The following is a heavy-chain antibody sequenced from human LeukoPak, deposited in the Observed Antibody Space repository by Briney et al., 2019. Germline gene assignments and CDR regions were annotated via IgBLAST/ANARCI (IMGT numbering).Heavy chain of an antibody. Sequence: SQTLSLTCTVSGGSISSGDYYWSWIRQPPGKGLEWIGYIYYSGSTYYNPSLKSRVTISVDTSKNQFSLKLSSVTAADTAVYYCARLGAGPTYYDFWSGYSSFYFDYWGQGTLVTVSS. J-gene: IGHJ4*02. D-gene: IGHD3-3*01. CDR1: GGSISSGDYY. CDR3: ARLGAGPTYYDFWSGYSSFYFDY. V-gene: IGHV4-30-4*01. CDR2: IYYSGST.